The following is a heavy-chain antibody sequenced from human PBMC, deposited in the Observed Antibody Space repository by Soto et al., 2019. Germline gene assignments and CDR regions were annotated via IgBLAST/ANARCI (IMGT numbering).Heavy chain of an antibody. CDR3: ARVSGEYSRRVYYFDY. J-gene: IGHJ4*02. D-gene: IGHD6-6*01. CDR1: GFTFSSYA. CDR2: ISYDGSNK. Sequence: QVQLVESGGGVVQPGRSLRLSCAASGFTFSSYAMHWVRQAPGKGLEWVAVISYDGSNKYYADSVKGRFTISRDNSKNKLYLQMNSLRAEDTAVYYCARVSGEYSRRVYYFDYWGQGTLVTVSS. V-gene: IGHV3-30-3*01.